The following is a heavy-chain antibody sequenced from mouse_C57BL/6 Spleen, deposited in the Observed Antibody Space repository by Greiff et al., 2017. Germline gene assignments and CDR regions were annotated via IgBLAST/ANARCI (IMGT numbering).Heavy chain of an antibody. CDR2: FHPYNDDT. CDR1: GYTFTTYP. D-gene: IGHD1-1*01. Sequence: VKLQESGAALVKPGASVKMSCKASGYTFTTYPIEWMKQNHGKSLEWIGNFHPYNDDTKYNEKFKGKATLTVEKSSSTVYLELSRLTADDSAVYYCARGDYYGSYLDYWGQGTTLTVSS. J-gene: IGHJ2*01. CDR3: ARGDYYGSYLDY. V-gene: IGHV1-47*01.